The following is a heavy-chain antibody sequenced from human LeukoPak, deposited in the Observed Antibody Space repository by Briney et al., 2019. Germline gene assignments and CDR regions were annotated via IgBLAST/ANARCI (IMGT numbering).Heavy chain of an antibody. J-gene: IGHJ4*02. V-gene: IGHV3-30-3*01. CDR3: ARDFWSGYFGDGPPGPTSVSDY. CDR2: ISYDGSNK. Sequence: GGSLRLSCAASGFTSSSYAMHWVRQAPGKGLEWVAVISYDGSNKYYADSVKGRFTISRDNSKNTLYPQMNSLRAEDTAVYYCARDFWSGYFGDGPPGPTSVSDYWGQGTLVTVSS. CDR1: GFTSSSYA. D-gene: IGHD3-3*01.